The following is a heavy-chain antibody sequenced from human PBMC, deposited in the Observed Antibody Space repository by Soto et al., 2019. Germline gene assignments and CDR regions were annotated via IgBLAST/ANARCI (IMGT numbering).Heavy chain of an antibody. J-gene: IGHJ3*02. CDR3: AKDGDDSRPPDSFDI. V-gene: IGHV3-48*01. CDR1: GFTFSSYS. D-gene: IGHD3-22*01. Sequence: GGSLRLSCAASGFTFSSYSMNWVRQAPGKGLEWVSYISSSSGTIYYADSVKGRFTISRDNAKNSIYLQMNSLRAEDTAIYYCAKDGDDSRPPDSFDIWGQGTMVTVSS. CDR2: ISSSSGTI.